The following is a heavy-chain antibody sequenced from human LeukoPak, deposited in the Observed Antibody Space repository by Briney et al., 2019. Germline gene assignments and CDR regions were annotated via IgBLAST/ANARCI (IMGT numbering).Heavy chain of an antibody. V-gene: IGHV3-21*01. J-gene: IGHJ4*02. CDR2: ISSSSSYI. D-gene: IGHD6-13*01. Sequence: GGSLRLSCAASGFTFSSYSMNWVRQAPGKGLEWVASISSSSSYIYYADSVKGRFTISRDNAKNSLYLQMNSLRAEDTAVYYCARMGFERAAAGPLYWGQGTLVTVSS. CDR3: ARMGFERAAAGPLY. CDR1: GFTFSSYS.